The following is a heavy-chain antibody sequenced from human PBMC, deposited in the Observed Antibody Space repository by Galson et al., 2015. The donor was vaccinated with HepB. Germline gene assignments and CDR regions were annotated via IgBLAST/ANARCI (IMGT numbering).Heavy chain of an antibody. CDR3: ARARVVSAALDALDI. CDR2: IYHSGST. D-gene: IGHD2-2*01. J-gene: IGHJ3*02. Sequence: TLSLTCAVSGGSISMGVYSWSWIRQPPGKGLEWIGYIYHSGSTYYNPSLKSRVTISVDRSKNQFSLKLSSVTAADTAVYYCARARVVSAALDALDIWGQGTMVTVSS. CDR1: GGSISMGVYS. V-gene: IGHV4-30-2*01.